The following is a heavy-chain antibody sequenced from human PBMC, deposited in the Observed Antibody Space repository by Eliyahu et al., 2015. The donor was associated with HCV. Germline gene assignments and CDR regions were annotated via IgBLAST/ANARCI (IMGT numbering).Heavy chain of an antibody. CDR3: ARSLAARPWVWAPKDRRFDY. V-gene: IGHV4-34*01. D-gene: IGHD6-6*01. CDR1: GGSFSGYY. CDR2: INHSGST. Sequence: QVQLQQWGAGLLKPSETLSLTCAVYGGSFSGYYWSWIRQPPGKGLEWIGEINHSGSTNYNPSLKSRVTISVDTSKNQFSLKLSSVTAADTAVYYCARSLAARPWVWAPKDRRFDYWGQGTLVTVSS. J-gene: IGHJ4*02.